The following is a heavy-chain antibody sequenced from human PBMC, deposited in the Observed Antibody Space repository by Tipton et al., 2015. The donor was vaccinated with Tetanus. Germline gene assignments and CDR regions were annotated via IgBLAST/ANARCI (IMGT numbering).Heavy chain of an antibody. J-gene: IGHJ5*02. V-gene: IGHV1-2*04. CDR2: INPNGNT. D-gene: IGHD3-10*01. Sequence: QLVQSGAEVRKPGASVQVSCRGSGYSFTNYYIHWVRQAPGQGTEWMGWINPNGNTKYARKFEGSVTMSIDASISTVYLELSRLTSEDTAVYYCARLIYGSGSYYYDLWGQGTLVTVSS. CDR3: ARLIYGSGSYYYDL. CDR1: GYSFTNYY.